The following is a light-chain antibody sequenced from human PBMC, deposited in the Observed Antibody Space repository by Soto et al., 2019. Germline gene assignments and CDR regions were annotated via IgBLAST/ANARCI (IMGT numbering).Light chain of an antibody. Sequence: DIQVTQSPSSVSASVGDRVTITCRASQDIAAYLAWYQHKPGRAPELLIHAASSLQSGVPSRFSGSGSGTDFTLTITSLQPEDFATYYCHQLNSFPITFGQGTRLEIK. CDR3: HQLNSFPIT. CDR2: AAS. CDR1: QDIAAY. V-gene: IGKV1D-12*01. J-gene: IGKJ5*01.